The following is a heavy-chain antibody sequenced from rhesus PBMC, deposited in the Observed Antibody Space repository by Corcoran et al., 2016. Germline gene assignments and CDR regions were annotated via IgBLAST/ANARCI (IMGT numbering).Heavy chain of an antibody. J-gene: IGHJ4*01. V-gene: IGHV4-80*01. Sequence: QVQLQESGPGLVKPSETLSLSCTVSGASITSYWWSWIRQPPGKGLEWIGEINGNSGTTNYHPSLKSRVTISRDTSKNQFSLKLSSVTAADTAVYYCAIDLPNTVLVVVAMDFDYWGQGVLVTVSS. CDR2: INGNSGTT. D-gene: IGHD2-21*01. CDR1: GASITSYW. CDR3: AIDLPNTVLVVVAMDFDY.